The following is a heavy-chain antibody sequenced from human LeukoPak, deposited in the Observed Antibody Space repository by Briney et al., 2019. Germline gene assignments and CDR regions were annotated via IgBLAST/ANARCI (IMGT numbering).Heavy chain of an antibody. J-gene: IGHJ4*02. CDR1: GYTFTSYA. V-gene: IGHV1-3*01. Sequence: GASVKVSCKASGYTFTSYAMHWVRQAPGQRLEWMGWINAGNGNAKYSQKFQGRVTITRDTSASTAYMELSSLRSEDTAVYYCARDQGTILPDYWGQGTLVTVSS. CDR3: ARDQGTILPDY. CDR2: INAGNGNA. D-gene: IGHD3-3*01.